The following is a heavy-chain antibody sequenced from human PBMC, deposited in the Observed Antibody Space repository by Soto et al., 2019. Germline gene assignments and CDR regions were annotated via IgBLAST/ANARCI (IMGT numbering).Heavy chain of an antibody. J-gene: IGHJ6*02. CDR3: ARADQLYFYGMDV. CDR2: IYYSGST. D-gene: IGHD2-2*01. Sequence: SETLSLTCTVSGGCISSGDYYWSWIRQPPGKGLGWIGYIYYSGSTYYNPSLKSRVTISVDTSKNQFSLKLSSVTAADTAVYYCARADQLYFYGMDVWGQGTTVTVSS. CDR1: GGCISSGDYY. V-gene: IGHV4-30-4*01.